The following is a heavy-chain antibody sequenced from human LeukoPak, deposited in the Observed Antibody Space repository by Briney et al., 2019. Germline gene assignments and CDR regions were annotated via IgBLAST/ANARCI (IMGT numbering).Heavy chain of an antibody. CDR1: GFTFSNYA. J-gene: IGHJ5*02. V-gene: IGHV3-9*01. D-gene: IGHD3-3*01. CDR3: AKDIRSTVFFPYFDR. Sequence: GGSLILSCEVSGFTFSNYAIRWVRQGPGEGLEWVSGIGWNSDNINYAASVRGRFTISRGNARNSVFLQMSSLTAEDTALYFCAKDIRSTVFFPYFDRWGPGTPVTVSA. CDR2: IGWNSDNI.